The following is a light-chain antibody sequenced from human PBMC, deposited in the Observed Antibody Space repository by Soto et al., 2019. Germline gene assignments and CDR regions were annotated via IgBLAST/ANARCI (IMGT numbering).Light chain of an antibody. CDR2: GAS. V-gene: IGKV3-20*01. J-gene: IGKJ5*01. CDR3: QRYDSLRT. CDR1: QSVNIY. Sequence: EIVMTQSPATLSVSPGERATLSCRASQSVNIYLAWYQQKPGQAPRLLIYGASSRATGIPDRFSGSGSGTDFTLTIGRLEPEDFAMYYCQRYDSLRTFGQGTRLEIK.